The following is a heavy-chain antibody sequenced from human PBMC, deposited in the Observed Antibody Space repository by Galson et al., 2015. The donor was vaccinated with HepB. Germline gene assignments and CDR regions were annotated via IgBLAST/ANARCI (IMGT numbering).Heavy chain of an antibody. J-gene: IGHJ5*02. Sequence: SVKVSCKVSGYPLTELSMHWVRHPPGKGLEWMGGFDPGNGKTIYAQTFQGRVTMTEDTSTDTAYMELSSLRSEDTAVYFCATALVVAATYDSANVARWFDPWGREPWSPSPQ. CDR1: GYPLTELS. V-gene: IGHV1-24*01. D-gene: IGHD2-15*01. CDR3: ATALVVAATYDSANVARWFDP. CDR2: FDPGNGKT.